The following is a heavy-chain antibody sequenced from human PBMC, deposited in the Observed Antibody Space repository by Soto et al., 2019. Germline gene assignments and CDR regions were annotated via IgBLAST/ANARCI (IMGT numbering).Heavy chain of an antibody. V-gene: IGHV4-31*03. Sequence: TLSLTCSVSGGSITSPGRFWTWVRQHPGKGLEWIANIYSTGTTDYNPSLKSRVSMIVDTSKNQFSLELNSVTAADTAVYYCARVNPHESADLDYGDYVWDLGSIDPWGQGTLVTVSS. CDR1: GGSITSPGRF. CDR3: ARVNPHESADLDYGDYVWDLGSIDP. J-gene: IGHJ5*02. D-gene: IGHD4-17*01. CDR2: IYSTGTT.